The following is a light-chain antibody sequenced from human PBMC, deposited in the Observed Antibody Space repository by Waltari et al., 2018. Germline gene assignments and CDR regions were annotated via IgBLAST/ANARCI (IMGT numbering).Light chain of an antibody. CDR2: DIN. J-gene: IGLJ3*02. CDR1: SNDVGGYNY. Sequence: QSALTQPRSVSGSPGQSVTISCTGTSNDVGGYNYVSLYQQNPNKPPNLLIYDINKQPSGVPDRFSGCKSGNSASRPISGLQAEDEADYYCCSYVGSNTYWVFGGGTKLTVL. CDR3: CSYVGSNTYWV. V-gene: IGLV2-11*01.